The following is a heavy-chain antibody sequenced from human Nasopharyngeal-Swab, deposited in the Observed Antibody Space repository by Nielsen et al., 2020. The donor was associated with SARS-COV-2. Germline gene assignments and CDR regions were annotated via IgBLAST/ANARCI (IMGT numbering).Heavy chain of an antibody. CDR2: FDPEDGET. Sequence: ASVKVSCKVSGYTLTELSMHWVRQAPGKGLEWMGGFDPEDGETIYAQKFQGRVTMTEETSTDTAYMELSSLRSEDTAVYYCATDLFTAMLGDYWGQGTLVTVSS. J-gene: IGHJ4*02. CDR3: ATDLFTAMLGDY. CDR1: GYTLTELS. D-gene: IGHD5-18*01. V-gene: IGHV1-24*01.